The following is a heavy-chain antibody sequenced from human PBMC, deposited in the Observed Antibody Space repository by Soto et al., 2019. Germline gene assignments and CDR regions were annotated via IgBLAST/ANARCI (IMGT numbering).Heavy chain of an antibody. Sequence: PGGSLRLSCTASGLTFSNYAMTWVRQAPGRGLEWVSGISGSGGMKYYADSVKGRFTISRDNSKNTLFLQMDSLRDEDTAVYHRAKEAVASEQVPIPGDSWGQGTLVTVSS. CDR1: GLTFSNYA. V-gene: IGHV3-23*01. J-gene: IGHJ4*02. CDR3: AKEAVASEQVPIPGDS. D-gene: IGHD2-15*01. CDR2: ISGSGGMK.